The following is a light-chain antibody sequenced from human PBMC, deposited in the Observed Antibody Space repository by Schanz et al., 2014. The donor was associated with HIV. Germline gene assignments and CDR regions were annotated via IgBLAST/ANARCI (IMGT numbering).Light chain of an antibody. CDR3: QQYGSSPWT. V-gene: IGKV3-20*01. Sequence: EIVLTQSPGTLSLSPGERATLSCRASQSVSSSYSAWYQQKPGQAPRLLIYGASSRAPGIPDRFTGGGSGTDFTLTISRLEPEDFAVYYCQQYGSSPWTFGQGTRV. CDR2: GAS. J-gene: IGKJ1*01. CDR1: QSVSSSY.